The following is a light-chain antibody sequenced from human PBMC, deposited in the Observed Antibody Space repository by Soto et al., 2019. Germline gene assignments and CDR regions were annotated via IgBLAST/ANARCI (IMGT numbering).Light chain of an antibody. CDR2: DVS. CDR1: SSDVGGYNY. CDR3: SSYTSSITLV. Sequence: QSALTQPASVSGSPGQSITISCTGTSSDVGGYNYVSWYQQHPGKAPKLMIYDVSNRPSGVSNRFSGSKSGNTASLSISGLQAEDEADYYCSSYTSSITLVFCGGTKLTGL. V-gene: IGLV2-14*03. J-gene: IGLJ2*01.